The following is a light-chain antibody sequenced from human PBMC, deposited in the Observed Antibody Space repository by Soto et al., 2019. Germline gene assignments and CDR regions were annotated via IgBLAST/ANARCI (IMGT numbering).Light chain of an antibody. CDR1: QRVRNSH. V-gene: IGKV3-20*01. CDR2: PAA. Sequence: VLTKSPGTLTLSSGERATLSCRASQRVRNSHLAGYQQNRGQPPRLLVSPAASRAPGIPDRFSGSGSGTGFTLSISKLEPEDSALYYCPQYGDSPWPFGLGTKLDIK. CDR3: PQYGDSPWP. J-gene: IGKJ1*01.